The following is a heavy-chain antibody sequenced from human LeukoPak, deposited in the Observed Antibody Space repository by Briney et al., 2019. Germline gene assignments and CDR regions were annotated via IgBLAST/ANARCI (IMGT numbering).Heavy chain of an antibody. CDR1: GGSFSGYY. Sequence: SETLSLTCAVYGGSFSGYYWSWIRQPPGKGLEWIGEINHSGSTNYNPSLKSRVTISVDTSKNQFSLKLSSVTAADTAVYYCARERGPWWYFDLWGRGTLVTVSS. D-gene: IGHD3-10*01. CDR2: INHSGST. V-gene: IGHV4-34*01. J-gene: IGHJ2*01. CDR3: ARERGPWWYFDL.